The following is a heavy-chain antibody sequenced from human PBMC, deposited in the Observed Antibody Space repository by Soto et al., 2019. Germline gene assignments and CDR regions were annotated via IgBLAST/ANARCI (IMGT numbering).Heavy chain of an antibody. CDR2: IIPLFGTA. J-gene: IGHJ4*02. CDR3: ARPKGTYSSGYYYFDF. Sequence: QVQLEQSGGEVKQPGSSVRVSCKTSGGTFSTYAINWVRQAPGQGLEWMGAIIPLFGTADYSQKFQGRVTITADESTSTAYMALSSLRVDDRAVYFCARPKGTYSSGYYYFDFWGQGTLVTVSS. D-gene: IGHD6-19*01. V-gene: IGHV1-69*01. CDR1: GGTFSTYA.